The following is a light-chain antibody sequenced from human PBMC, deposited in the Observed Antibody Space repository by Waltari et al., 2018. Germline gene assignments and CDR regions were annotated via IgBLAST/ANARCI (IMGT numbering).Light chain of an antibody. Sequence: QSVLTQPPSVSAAPGQKVIISCSGSTSNIGNNYVSWYQQFPGAAPKVFIYEMGMRPCGIPRRFAGSKSGTSASLVITGTQNGDEAGDYGGTWDNILNALVFGGGTKLTVL. CDR3: GTWDNILNALV. V-gene: IGLV1-51*02. J-gene: IGLJ3*02. CDR1: TSNIGNNY. CDR2: EMG.